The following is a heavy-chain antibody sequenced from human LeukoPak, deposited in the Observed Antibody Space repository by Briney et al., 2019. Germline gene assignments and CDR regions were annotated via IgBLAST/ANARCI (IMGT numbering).Heavy chain of an antibody. V-gene: IGHV4-4*02. CDR1: VGSISSGNW. CDR3: ATAPILRGEGGEHYKYGMDV. CDR2: IYHNGTS. J-gene: IGHJ6*02. Sequence: SETPSLTCAVSVGSISSGNWWSWVRQSPGKGLEWIGEIYHNGTSNNNPSLKSRVTVSADTFKNHFSLKLTSVTAADTAVYYCATAPILRGEGGEHYKYGMDVWGQGTTVIVSS. D-gene: IGHD2-2*02.